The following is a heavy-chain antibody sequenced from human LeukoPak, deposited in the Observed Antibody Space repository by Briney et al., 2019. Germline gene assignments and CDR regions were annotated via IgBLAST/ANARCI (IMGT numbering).Heavy chain of an antibody. Sequence: GGSLRLSCAASGFTFSSYWMHWVRQAPGKGLVWVSRINSDGSSVSYADSVRGRFTISRDNAKNTLYLQMNSLRAEDTAVYYCAKAYDSSGQYYFDYWGQGTLVTVSS. CDR3: AKAYDSSGQYYFDY. J-gene: IGHJ4*02. D-gene: IGHD3-22*01. CDR1: GFTFSSYW. V-gene: IGHV3-74*01. CDR2: INSDGSSV.